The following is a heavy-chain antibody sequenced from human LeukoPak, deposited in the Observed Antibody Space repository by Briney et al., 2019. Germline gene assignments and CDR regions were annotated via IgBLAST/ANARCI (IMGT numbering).Heavy chain of an antibody. CDR3: ARSIKDY. J-gene: IGHJ4*02. CDR1: GYTFASYD. Sequence: ASVKVSCKASGYTFASYDINWVRQAPGQGLEWMGRIIPILGIANYAQKFQGRVTMTRDTSTSTVYMELSSLRSEDTAVYYCARSIKDYWGQGTLVTVSS. V-gene: IGHV1-69*04. CDR2: IIPILGIA. D-gene: IGHD2/OR15-2a*01.